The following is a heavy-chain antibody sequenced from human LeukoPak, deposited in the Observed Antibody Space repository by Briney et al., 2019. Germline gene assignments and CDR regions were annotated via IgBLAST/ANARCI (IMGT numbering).Heavy chain of an antibody. V-gene: IGHV3-53*01. D-gene: IGHD6-13*01. CDR2: IYSGGST. Sequence: GGSLRLSCAASGFTVSRKYMSWVRQAPGKGLEWVSVIYSGGSTYYADSAKGRFTISRDNSKNTLYLQMNSLRAEDTAVYYCASQGISNAFDIWGQGTMVTVSS. J-gene: IGHJ3*02. CDR3: ASQGISNAFDI. CDR1: GFTVSRKY.